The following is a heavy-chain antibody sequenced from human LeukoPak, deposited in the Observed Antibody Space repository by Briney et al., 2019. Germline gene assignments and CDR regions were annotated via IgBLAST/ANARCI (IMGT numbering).Heavy chain of an antibody. V-gene: IGHV1-18*01. CDR3: ARDGDIVVVTAGYYYYGMDV. D-gene: IGHD2-21*02. CDR2: ISAYNGNT. J-gene: IGHJ6*02. Sequence: ASVKVSCKASGYTFTSYGISWVRQAPGQGLEWMGWISAYNGNTNYAQKLQGRVTMTTDTSTSTAYMELRGLRSDDTAVYYCARDGDIVVVTAGYYYYGMDVWGQGTTVTVSS. CDR1: GYTFTSYG.